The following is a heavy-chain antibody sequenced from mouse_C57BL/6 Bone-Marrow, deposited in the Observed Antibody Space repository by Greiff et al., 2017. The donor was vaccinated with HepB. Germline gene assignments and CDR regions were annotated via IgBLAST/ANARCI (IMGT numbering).Heavy chain of an antibody. V-gene: IGHV1-81*01. CDR2: IYPRSGNT. CDR3: ARELYYSKAYFDY. CDR1: GYTFTSYG. J-gene: IGHJ2*01. D-gene: IGHD1-1*01. Sequence: VKLMESGAELARPGASVKLSCKASGYTFTSYGISWVKQSTGQGLEWIGEIYPRSGNTSYNEKFKGKATLTADKSSSTAYMELRSLTSEDSAVYFIARELYYSKAYFDYWGQVTTLTVSS.